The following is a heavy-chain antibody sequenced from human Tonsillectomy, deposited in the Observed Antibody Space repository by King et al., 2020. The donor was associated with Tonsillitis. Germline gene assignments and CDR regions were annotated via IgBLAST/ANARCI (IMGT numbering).Heavy chain of an antibody. CDR3: ATTLSGGWYYFDY. Sequence: VQLVESGGGVVQPGRSLRLSCAASGFTFSNYGMHWVRQAPGKGLEWVAVISYHGSNKYYADSVKGRFAISRDNSRNTLYLQMNSLRAEDTGVYYRATTLSGGWYYFDYWGQGTLVTVSS. V-gene: IGHV3-30*03. J-gene: IGHJ4*02. CDR2: ISYHGSNK. D-gene: IGHD6-19*01. CDR1: GFTFSNYG.